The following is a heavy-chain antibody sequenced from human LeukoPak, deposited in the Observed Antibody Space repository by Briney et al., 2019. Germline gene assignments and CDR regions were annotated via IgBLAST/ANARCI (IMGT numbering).Heavy chain of an antibody. Sequence: GGSLRLSCAASGFTFSSYAMSWVRQAPGKGLEWVSAISGSGGSTYYADSVKGRFTISRDNSKNTLYLQMNSLRAEGTAVYYCAKDSTPTYSSSWYIPWFDPWGQGTLVTVSS. CDR1: GFTFSSYA. CDR2: ISGSGGST. J-gene: IGHJ5*02. V-gene: IGHV3-23*01. CDR3: AKDSTPTYSSSWYIPWFDP. D-gene: IGHD6-13*01.